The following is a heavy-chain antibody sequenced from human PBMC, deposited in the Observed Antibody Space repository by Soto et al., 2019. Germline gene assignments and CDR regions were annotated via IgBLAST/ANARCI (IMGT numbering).Heavy chain of an antibody. Sequence: PSETLSLTCTVSGGSISSGDYYWSWIRQPPGKGLEWIGYIYYSGSTYYNPSLKSRVTISVDTSKNQFSLKLSSVTAADTAVYYCARYVGYSSGWYDYWGQGTLVTVSS. D-gene: IGHD6-19*01. CDR2: IYYSGST. CDR1: GGSISSGDYY. J-gene: IGHJ4*02. CDR3: ARYVGYSSGWYDY. V-gene: IGHV4-30-4*01.